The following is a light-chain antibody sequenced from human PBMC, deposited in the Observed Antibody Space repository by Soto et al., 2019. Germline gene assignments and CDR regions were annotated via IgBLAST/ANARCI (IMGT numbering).Light chain of an antibody. CDR3: QQYKSYLRT. J-gene: IGKJ1*01. Sequence: DIQMTQSPSTLSASVGYRVTITCRASQTISSWLAWYQQKPGKAPKLLIYAASTLESGVSSRFSGRGSGTEFTLTINSLQPEDFATYYCQQYKSYLRTFGQGTKVDIK. V-gene: IGKV1-5*01. CDR1: QTISSW. CDR2: AAS.